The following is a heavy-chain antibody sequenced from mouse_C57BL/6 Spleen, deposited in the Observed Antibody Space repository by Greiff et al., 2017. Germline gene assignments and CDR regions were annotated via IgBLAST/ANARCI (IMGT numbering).Heavy chain of an antibody. CDR1: GFTFSSYA. Sequence: EVQLVESGEGLVKPGGSLKLSCAASGFTFSSYAMSWVRQTPEKRLEWVAYISSGGDYIYYADTLKGRFTISRDNARNTLYLQMSSLKSEDTAMYYCTRDRGNYGAMDYWGQGTSVTVSS. CDR3: TRDRGNYGAMDY. V-gene: IGHV5-9-1*02. J-gene: IGHJ4*01. CDR2: ISSGGDYI. D-gene: IGHD2-1*01.